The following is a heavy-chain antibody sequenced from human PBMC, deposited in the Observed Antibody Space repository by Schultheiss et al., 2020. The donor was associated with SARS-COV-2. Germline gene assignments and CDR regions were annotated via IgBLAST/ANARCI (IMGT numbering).Heavy chain of an antibody. CDR2: INPSGGST. CDR1: GYSFTSYY. V-gene: IGHV1-46*01. D-gene: IGHD2-15*01. CDR3: AREPPVGYSGTDAFDI. Sequence: GESLKISCKGSGYSFTSYYMHWVRQAPGQGLEWMGIINPSGGSTSYAQKFQGRVTMTRDTSTSTVYMELSSLRSEDTAVYYCAREPPVGYSGTDAFDIWGQGTMVTVSS. J-gene: IGHJ3*02.